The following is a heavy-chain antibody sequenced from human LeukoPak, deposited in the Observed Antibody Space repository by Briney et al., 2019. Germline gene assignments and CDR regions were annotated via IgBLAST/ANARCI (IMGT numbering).Heavy chain of an antibody. J-gene: IGHJ4*02. V-gene: IGHV3-48*03. CDR3: ARGPPHSLDY. Sequence: GGSLRLSCAASGFTFSSYEMNWVRQAPGKGLEWVAYISSSGSTIYYADSVKGRFTISRDSAKNSLYLQMNSLRGEDTAVYYCARGPPHSLDYWGQGTLVTVSS. CDR1: GFTFSSYE. CDR2: ISSSGSTI.